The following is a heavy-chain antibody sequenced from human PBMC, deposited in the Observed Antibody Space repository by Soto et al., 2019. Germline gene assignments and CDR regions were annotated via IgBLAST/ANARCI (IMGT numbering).Heavy chain of an antibody. CDR1: GFTFSSYD. J-gene: IGHJ6*02. D-gene: IGHD2-21*02. CDR2: ISYDGATQ. V-gene: IGHV3-30*03. CDR3: ATKARVTNYLYYGMDV. Sequence: LRLSCAASGFTFSSYDMGWVRQAPGKGLEWLAVISYDGATQYYGDTVKGRFTISRDNSKNTLFLHMGRLRAEDTAMYYCATKARVTNYLYYGMDVWGLGTTVTVSS.